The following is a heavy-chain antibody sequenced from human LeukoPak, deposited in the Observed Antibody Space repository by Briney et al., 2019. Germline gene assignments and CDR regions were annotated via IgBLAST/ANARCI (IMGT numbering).Heavy chain of an antibody. CDR1: GGSISSYY. CDR2: IYYSGST. Sequence: SETLSLTCTVSGGSISSYYWSWIRQPPGKGLEWIGYIYYSGSTNYNPSLKSRVTISVDTSKNQFSLKLSSVTAADTAVYYCARDLGYYYDSSGYCYGAGLTGFDPWGQGTLVTVSS. V-gene: IGHV4-59*01. CDR3: ARDLGYYYDSSGYCYGAGLTGFDP. D-gene: IGHD3-22*01. J-gene: IGHJ5*02.